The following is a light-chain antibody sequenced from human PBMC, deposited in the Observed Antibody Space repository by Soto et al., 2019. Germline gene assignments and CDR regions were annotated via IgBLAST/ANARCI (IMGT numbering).Light chain of an antibody. CDR3: QKYNGVPLT. J-gene: IGKJ4*01. CDR2: DAS. V-gene: IGKV1-27*01. Sequence: DIKMTQSPSSLSASVGDRVTVTCRASQAIRNYLAWYQQKPGEVPKLLISDASTLQSGVPSRFSGSGSGTDFTLTISSLQPEDVATYYCQKYNGVPLTFGGGTKVEIK. CDR1: QAIRNY.